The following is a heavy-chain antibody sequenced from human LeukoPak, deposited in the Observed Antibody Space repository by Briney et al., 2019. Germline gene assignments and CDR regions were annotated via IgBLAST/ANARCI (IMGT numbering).Heavy chain of an antibody. Sequence: KFQGRVTITRDTSASTAYMELSSLRSEDTAVYYCARVGGYSYAGIWGRGTMVTVSS. J-gene: IGHJ3*02. D-gene: IGHD5-18*01. CDR3: ARVGGYSYAGI. V-gene: IGHV1-3*01.